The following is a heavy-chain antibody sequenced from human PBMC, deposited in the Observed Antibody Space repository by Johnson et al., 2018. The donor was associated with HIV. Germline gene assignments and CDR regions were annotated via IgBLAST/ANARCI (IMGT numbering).Heavy chain of an antibody. CDR2: ISSSGSTI. J-gene: IGHJ3*02. D-gene: IGHD6-13*01. V-gene: IGHV3-11*04. CDR1: GFTFSDYY. CDR3: ATYSSSWYKGGYAFDI. Sequence: QVQLVESGGGLVKPGGSLRLSCAVSGFTFSDYYMSWIRQAPGTGLEWVSYISSSGSTIYYADSVKGRFTISRDNAKNSLYLQRNSLRAEDTAVYYCATYSSSWYKGGYAFDIWGQGTMVTVSS.